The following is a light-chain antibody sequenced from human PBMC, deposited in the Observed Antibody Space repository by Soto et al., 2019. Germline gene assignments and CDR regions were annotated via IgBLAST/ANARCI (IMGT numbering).Light chain of an antibody. V-gene: IGKV3-20*01. Sequence: EVVLTQSPGTLSLSPGERATLSCSASQSVSSNYLAWYQQKPGQAPRLLIYGVSTRATGIPDRFSGSGSGTDFSLTISRLEPEDFALYYCQQYYTSPLTFGGGTKVEIK. J-gene: IGKJ4*01. CDR1: QSVSSNY. CDR3: QQYYTSPLT. CDR2: GVS.